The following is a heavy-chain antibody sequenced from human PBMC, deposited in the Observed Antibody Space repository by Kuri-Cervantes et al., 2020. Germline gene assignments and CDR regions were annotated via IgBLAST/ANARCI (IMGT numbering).Heavy chain of an antibody. J-gene: IGHJ4*02. CDR3: ARSPHLLDY. CDR2: IGSFGITT. V-gene: IGHV3-48*01. Sequence: GESLKISCAASGFIFSNYGMHWVRQAPGKGLEWFSYIGSFGITTYYADSVKGRFTISRDSAKNSLYLRMSSLRAEDTAVYYCARSPHLLDYWGQGTLVTDSS. CDR1: GFIFSNYG. D-gene: IGHD1-14*01.